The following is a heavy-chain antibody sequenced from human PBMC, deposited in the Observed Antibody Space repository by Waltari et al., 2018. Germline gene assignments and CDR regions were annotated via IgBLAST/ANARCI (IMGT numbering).Heavy chain of an antibody. Sequence: EAQLEESGGGSVQSGGSLRRSCEACGFSCSSYAMIWVRQAPGKGLEWVSSISGDGDSTYDADSVRGRFTISRDNSKNTLSLEMNSLRADDTATYFCAKVPYNDFWTGYFFFDLWGQGTLVSVSS. D-gene: IGHD3-3*01. CDR2: ISGDGDST. CDR1: GFSCSSYA. V-gene: IGHV3-23*04. CDR3: AKVPYNDFWTGYFFFDL. J-gene: IGHJ4*02.